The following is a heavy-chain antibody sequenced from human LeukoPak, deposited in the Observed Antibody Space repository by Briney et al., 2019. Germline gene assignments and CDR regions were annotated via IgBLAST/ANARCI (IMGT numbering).Heavy chain of an antibody. CDR2: INHSGST. J-gene: IGHJ4*02. CDR3: ARGLNGLPPGGY. Sequence: SETLSLTCAVYGGSFSGYYWSWIRQPPGKGLEWIGDINHSGSTNYNPSLKSRVTISADTSKNQFSLNLRSVTAADTAVYFCARGLNGLPPGGYWGQGTLVTVSS. V-gene: IGHV4-34*01. CDR1: GGSFSGYY. D-gene: IGHD2-8*01.